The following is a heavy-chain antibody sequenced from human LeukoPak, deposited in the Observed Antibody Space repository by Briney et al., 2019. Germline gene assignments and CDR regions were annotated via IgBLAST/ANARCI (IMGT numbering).Heavy chain of an antibody. Sequence: TGGSLRLSCVASGFTFSDYYMSWIRQAPGKGLEWVSSISSISSTIYYADSVKGRFTISRDNAKNSLYLQMNSLRVEDTAVYYCAKAPGGLWSSTYFDYWGQGTLVTVSP. D-gene: IGHD5-18*01. CDR2: ISSISSTI. CDR1: GFTFSDYY. V-gene: IGHV3-11*04. CDR3: AKAPGGLWSSTYFDY. J-gene: IGHJ4*02.